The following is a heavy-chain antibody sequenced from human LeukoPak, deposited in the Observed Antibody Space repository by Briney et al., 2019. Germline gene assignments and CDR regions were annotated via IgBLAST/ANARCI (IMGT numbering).Heavy chain of an antibody. CDR3: ARRYCSGGSCYYFDY. CDR1: GGSFSGYY. Sequence: SETLSLTCAVYGGSFSGYYWSWIRQPPGKGLEWIGEINHSGSTNYNPSLKSRVTISVDTSKNQFSLKLSSVTAADTAVYYCARRYCSGGSCYYFDYWGQGTLVTVSS. D-gene: IGHD2-15*01. J-gene: IGHJ4*02. CDR2: INHSGST. V-gene: IGHV4-34*01.